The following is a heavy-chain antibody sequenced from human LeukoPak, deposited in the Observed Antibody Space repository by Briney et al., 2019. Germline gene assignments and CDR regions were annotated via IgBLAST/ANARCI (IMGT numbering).Heavy chain of an antibody. CDR2: ISDSGGST. J-gene: IGHJ4*02. CDR1: GFTFSNYA. CDR3: AKDLYYDSSPPYYFDY. V-gene: IGHV3-23*01. Sequence: GSLRLSCAASGFTFSNYAMSWVRQAPGKGLEWVSAISDSGGSTYYADSVKGRFTISRDNSKNTLYLQMNSLRAEDTAVYYCAKDLYYDSSPPYYFDYWGQGTLVTVSS. D-gene: IGHD3-22*01.